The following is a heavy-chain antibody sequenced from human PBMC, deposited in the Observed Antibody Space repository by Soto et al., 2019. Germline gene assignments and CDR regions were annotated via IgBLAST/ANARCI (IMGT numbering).Heavy chain of an antibody. J-gene: IGHJ6*02. CDR3: ANSQETTANYYGMDV. D-gene: IGHD4-17*01. Sequence: GGSLRLSCAASGFTLSSYAMSWVRQAPGKGLEWVSAISGSGGSTYYADSVKGRFTISRDNSKNTLYLQMNSLRAEDTAVYYCANSQETTANYYGMDVWGQGTTVTVSS. V-gene: IGHV3-23*01. CDR1: GFTLSSYA. CDR2: ISGSGGST.